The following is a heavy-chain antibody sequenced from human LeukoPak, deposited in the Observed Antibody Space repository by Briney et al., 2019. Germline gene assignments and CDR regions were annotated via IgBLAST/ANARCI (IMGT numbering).Heavy chain of an antibody. CDR2: IIPILGIA. V-gene: IGHV1-69*04. Sequence: GASVKVSCKASGGTFSSYAISWVRQAPGQGLEWMGRIIPILGIANYAQKLQGRVTMTTDTSTSTAYMELRSLRSDDTAVYYCARGLDIVVVPAAIRDNWFDPWGQGTLVTVSS. D-gene: IGHD2-2*02. CDR3: ARGLDIVVVPAAIRDNWFDP. CDR1: GGTFSSYA. J-gene: IGHJ5*02.